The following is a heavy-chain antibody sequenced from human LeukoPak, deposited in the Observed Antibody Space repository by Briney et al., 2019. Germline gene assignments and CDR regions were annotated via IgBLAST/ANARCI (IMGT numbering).Heavy chain of an antibody. CDR2: IYYSGST. CDR3: ARQGNHYSSSYFDY. Sequence: SETLSLTCTVSGGSISSSSYYWGWIRQPPGKGLEWIGSIYYSGSTYYNPSLKSRVTISVDTSKNQFSLKLSSVTDADTAVYYCARQGNHYSSSYFDYWGQGTLVTVSS. V-gene: IGHV4-39*01. J-gene: IGHJ4*02. CDR1: GGSISSSSYY. D-gene: IGHD6-13*01.